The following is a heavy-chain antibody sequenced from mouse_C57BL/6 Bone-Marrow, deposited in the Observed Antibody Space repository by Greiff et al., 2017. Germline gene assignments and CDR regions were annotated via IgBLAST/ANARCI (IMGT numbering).Heavy chain of an antibody. CDR2: INPNNGGT. CDR1: GYTFTDYN. J-gene: IGHJ1*03. Sequence: VQLQQSGPELVKPGASVKIPCKASGYTFTDYNMDWVKRSHGKSLEWIGDINPNNGGTIYNQKFKGKATLTVDKSSSTAYMELRSLTSEDTAVYYCARTTVVADWYFDVWGTGTTVTVSS. V-gene: IGHV1-18*01. D-gene: IGHD1-1*01. CDR3: ARTTVVADWYFDV.